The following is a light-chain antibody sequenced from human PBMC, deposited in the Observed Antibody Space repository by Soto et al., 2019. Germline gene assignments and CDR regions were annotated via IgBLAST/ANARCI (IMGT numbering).Light chain of an antibody. CDR2: DAS. J-gene: IGKJ3*01. V-gene: IGKV3-11*01. CDR1: QSVNSY. Sequence: EIVLTQSPATLSLSPGERATLSCRASQSVNSYLAWYQQKPGQAPRLLIYDASNRATGIPARFSGSGSGTDFTLNISSLAPEDFAVYYCQQRSNWLFTFGPGTKVEIK. CDR3: QQRSNWLFT.